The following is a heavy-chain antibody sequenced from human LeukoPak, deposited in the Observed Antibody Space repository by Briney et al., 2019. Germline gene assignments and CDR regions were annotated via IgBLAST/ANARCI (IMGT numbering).Heavy chain of an antibody. V-gene: IGHV4-34*01. CDR3: ASRKGALYYYDSSGYSFDY. CDR1: GGSFSGYY. Sequence: SETLSLTCAVYGGSFSGYYWSWIRQPPGKGLEWIGEINHSGGTNYNPSLKSRVTISVDTSKNQFSLKLSSVTAADTAVYYCASRKGALYYYDSSGYSFDYWGQGTLVTVSS. J-gene: IGHJ4*02. CDR2: INHSGGT. D-gene: IGHD3-22*01.